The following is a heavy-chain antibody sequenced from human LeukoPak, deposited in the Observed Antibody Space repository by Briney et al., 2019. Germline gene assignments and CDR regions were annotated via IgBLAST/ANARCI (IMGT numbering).Heavy chain of an antibody. CDR2: ISAYNGNT. D-gene: IGHD1-26*01. CDR3: ARAIGSGSFYYYYYMDV. J-gene: IGHJ6*03. CDR1: GYTFTSYG. Sequence: ASVKVSCKASGYTFTSYGISWVRQAPGQGLEWMGWISAYNGNTNYAQKLQGRVTMTTDTSTSTAYMELRSLRSDDTAVYYCARAIGSGSFYYYYYMDVWGKGTTVTVSS. V-gene: IGHV1-18*01.